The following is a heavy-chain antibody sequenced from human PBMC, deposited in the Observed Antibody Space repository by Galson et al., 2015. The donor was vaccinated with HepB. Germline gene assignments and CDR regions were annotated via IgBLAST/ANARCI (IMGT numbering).Heavy chain of an antibody. V-gene: IGHV3-30-3*01. J-gene: IGHJ4*02. CDR3: AKGIVVVVAATSSPDY. CDR1: GFTFSSYA. CDR2: ISYDGSNK. D-gene: IGHD2-15*01. Sequence: SLRLSCAASGFTFSSYAMHWVRQAPGKGLEWVAVISYDGSNKYYADSVKGRFTISRDNSKNTLYLQMNSLRAGDTAVYYCAKGIVVVVAATSSPDYWGQGTLVTVSS.